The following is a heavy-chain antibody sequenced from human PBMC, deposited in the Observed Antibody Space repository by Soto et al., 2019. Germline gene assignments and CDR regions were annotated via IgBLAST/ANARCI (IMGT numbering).Heavy chain of an antibody. CDR1: GGTFSNYA. Sequence: QVQLVQSGAEVKKPGSSVKVSCKASGGTFSNYAITWVRQAPGQGLEWMGGIIPMFRTPNYAQKFQGRVTXXAXQSTSTAYWERNSLTSWDTAMYYCARDAGRHSYDVTGYYFDYWGQGTLVTVSS. D-gene: IGHD3-9*01. J-gene: IGHJ4*02. CDR3: ARDAGRHSYDVTGYYFDY. CDR2: IIPMFRTP. V-gene: IGHV1-69*12.